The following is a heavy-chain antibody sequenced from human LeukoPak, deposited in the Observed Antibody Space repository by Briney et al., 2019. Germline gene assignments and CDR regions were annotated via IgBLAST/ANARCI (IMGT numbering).Heavy chain of an antibody. V-gene: IGHV1-2*02. CDR3: ARVPQQYCSSTSCYYYYMDV. D-gene: IGHD2-2*01. CDR1: GYTFTGYY. Sequence: GASVKVSCKASGYTFTGYYMHWVRQAPGQGLKWMGWVNPNSGGTNYAQKFQGRVTMTRDTSISTAYMELSRLRSDDTAVYYCARVPQQYCSSTSCYYYYMDVWGKGTTVTVSS. CDR2: VNPNSGGT. J-gene: IGHJ6*03.